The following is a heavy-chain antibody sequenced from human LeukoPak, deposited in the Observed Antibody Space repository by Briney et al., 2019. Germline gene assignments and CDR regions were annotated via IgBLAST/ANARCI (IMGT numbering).Heavy chain of an antibody. J-gene: IGHJ4*02. D-gene: IGHD6-13*01. CDR2: SQTTKPNSCTT. CDR3: VRVVTTSSGWYHFDN. CDR1: GFTITDHH. V-gene: IGHV3-72*01. Sequence: GGSLRLSCAASGFTITDHHMDWVRQAPGKGMEWVGRSQTTKPNSCTTEYAASVKARFTISRDDSKDSLYLQLNGLKAEDTAVYYCVRVVTTSSGWYHFDNWGQGTLVTVSS.